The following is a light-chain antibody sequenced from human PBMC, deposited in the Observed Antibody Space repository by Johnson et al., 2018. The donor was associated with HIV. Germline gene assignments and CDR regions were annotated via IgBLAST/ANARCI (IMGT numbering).Light chain of an antibody. V-gene: IGLV1-51*02. CDR2: ENN. CDR3: GTWDNSLSAGARA. Sequence: QSVLTQPPSVSAAPGQKVTISCSGSSSNIGNNYVSWYQQLPGTAPKLLIYENNKRPSWIPDRFSGSKSGPSATLGITGLQTGDEADYYCGTWDNSLSAGARAFGTGTKVTVL. CDR1: SSNIGNNY. J-gene: IGLJ1*01.